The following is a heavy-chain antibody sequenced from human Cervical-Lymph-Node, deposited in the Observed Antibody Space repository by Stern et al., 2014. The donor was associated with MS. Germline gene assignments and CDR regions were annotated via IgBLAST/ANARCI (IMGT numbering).Heavy chain of an antibody. CDR3: ARDRSGGTDSFDI. J-gene: IGHJ3*02. Sequence: QVQLQQWGAGLLKPSETLSLTCAVSGGSFNGYYWSWIRQPPGKGLEWIGEINHSGNAIYNPSLKCRVTISVDPPKNRVSLNLSPVTAADTAVYYCARDRSGGTDSFDIWGQGTTVFVSS. CDR1: GGSFNGYY. CDR2: INHSGNA. D-gene: IGHD1-14*01. V-gene: IGHV4-34*01.